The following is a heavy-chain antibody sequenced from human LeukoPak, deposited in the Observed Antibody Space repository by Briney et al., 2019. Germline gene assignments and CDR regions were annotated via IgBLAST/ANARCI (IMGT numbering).Heavy chain of an antibody. CDR1: GFTFSSYD. V-gene: IGHV3-13*01. J-gene: IGHJ4*02. CDR3: ARAGNIRFDY. Sequence: GGSLRLSCAASGFTFSSYDIHWVRQATGKGLEWVSGIGTAGEIYYPGSVKGRFTISRENAKNSLYLQMNSLRAGDTAVYYCARAGNIRFDYWGQGTLVTVSS. CDR2: IGTAGEI. D-gene: IGHD2/OR15-2a*01.